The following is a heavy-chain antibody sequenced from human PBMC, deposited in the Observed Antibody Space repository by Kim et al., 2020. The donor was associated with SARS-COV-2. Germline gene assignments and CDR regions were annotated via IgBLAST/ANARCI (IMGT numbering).Heavy chain of an antibody. J-gene: IGHJ3*02. D-gene: IGHD1-26*01. CDR3: ARDINEWELFAFDI. V-gene: IGHV3-21*01. Sequence: ADSVKGRFTIPRDNAKNSLYLQMNSLRAEDTAVYYCARDINEWELFAFDIWGQGTMVTVSS.